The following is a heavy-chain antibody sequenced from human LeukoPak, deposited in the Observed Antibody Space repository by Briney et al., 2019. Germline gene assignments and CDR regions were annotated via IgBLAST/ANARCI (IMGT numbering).Heavy chain of an antibody. CDR3: ARSAPYYYDSSGYYLFGNGYYFDY. J-gene: IGHJ4*02. CDR1: GGSISSYY. D-gene: IGHD3-22*01. V-gene: IGHV4-59*01. CDR2: IYYSGGT. Sequence: SETLSLTCTVSGGSISSYYWSWIRQPPGKGLEWIGYIYYSGGTNYNPSLKSRVTISVDTSKNQFSLKLSSVTAADTAVYYCARSAPYYYDSSGYYLFGNGYYFDYWGQGTLVTVSS.